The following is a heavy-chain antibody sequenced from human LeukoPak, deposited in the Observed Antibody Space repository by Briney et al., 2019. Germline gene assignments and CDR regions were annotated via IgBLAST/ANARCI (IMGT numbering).Heavy chain of an antibody. CDR1: GFTFDDYA. CDR2: ISWNSGSI. J-gene: IGHJ6*02. V-gene: IGHV3-9*01. Sequence: GGSLRLSCAASGFTFDDYAMHWVRQAPGKGLEWVSGISWNSGSIGYADSVKGRFTISRDNAKNSLYLQMNSLRAEDTALYYCAEGTLYYYYYGMDVWGQGTTVTVSS. CDR3: AEGTLYYYYYGMDV.